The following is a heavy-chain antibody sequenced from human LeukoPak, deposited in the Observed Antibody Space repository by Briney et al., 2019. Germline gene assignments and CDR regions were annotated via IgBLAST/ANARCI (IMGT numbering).Heavy chain of an antibody. CDR3: ASRKLGNDY. Sequence: SETLSLTCTISGGSVSDYYWSWLPQSPGKVLEWLGYIYHPGSTSYSPSLKSRVTRSADTSQNQFSLKLSSVTAADTAVYYCASRKLGNDYWGQGTLVTGSS. D-gene: IGHD7-27*01. CDR1: GGSVSDYY. V-gene: IGHV4-59*02. J-gene: IGHJ4*02. CDR2: IYHPGST.